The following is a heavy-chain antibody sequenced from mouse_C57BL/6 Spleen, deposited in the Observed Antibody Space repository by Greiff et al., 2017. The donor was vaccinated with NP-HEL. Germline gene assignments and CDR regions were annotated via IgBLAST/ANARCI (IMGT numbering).Heavy chain of an antibody. V-gene: IGHV1-52*01. D-gene: IGHD1-1*01. CDR1: GYTFTSYW. Sequence: VQLQQPGAELVRPGSSVKLSCKASGYTFTSYWMHWVKQRPIQGLEWIGNIDPSDSETHYNKKFKDKATLTVDKSSSTAYMQLSSLTSEDSAVYYCAISHTTGVVPFDYWGQGTTLTVSS. CDR2: IDPSDSET. CDR3: AISHTTGVVPFDY. J-gene: IGHJ2*01.